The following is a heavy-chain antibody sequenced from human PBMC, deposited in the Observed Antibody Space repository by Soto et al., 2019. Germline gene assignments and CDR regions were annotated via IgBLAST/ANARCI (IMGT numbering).Heavy chain of an antibody. CDR3: ARSVTP. CDR2: IYYIGST. J-gene: IGHJ5*02. CDR1: CCSIISGGSY. D-gene: IGHD3-10*01. Sequence: QVQLQESGPGLVKPSQTLSLTCTVSCCSIISGGSYWSWSRQHPGTGMEWIGYIYYIGSTYYNPSLQSRVTISVDTSNNQFSLKLSSVTAADTAVYSCARSVTPWGQGTLVTVSS. V-gene: IGHV4-31*03.